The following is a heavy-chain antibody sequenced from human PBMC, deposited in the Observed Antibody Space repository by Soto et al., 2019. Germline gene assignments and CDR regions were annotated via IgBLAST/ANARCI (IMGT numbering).Heavy chain of an antibody. J-gene: IGHJ4*02. V-gene: IGHV1-3*01. Sequence: KFQGRVTITRDTSASTAYMELSSLRSEDTAVYYCARTFYYDRTLDYWGQGTLVPVSS. D-gene: IGHD3-22*01. CDR3: ARTFYYDRTLDY.